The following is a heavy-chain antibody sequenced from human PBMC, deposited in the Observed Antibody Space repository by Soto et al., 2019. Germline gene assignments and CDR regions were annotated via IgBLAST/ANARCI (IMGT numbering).Heavy chain of an antibody. Sequence: GGSLRLSCAASGFTFSSYAMSWVRQAPGKGLEWVSAISGSGGSTYYADSVKGRFTISRDNSKKTLYLQMNSLRAEDTAVDYCAKDGDSPDIVGEGSAFDIWGQGTMVTVSS. CDR1: GFTFSSYA. CDR2: ISGSGGST. V-gene: IGHV3-23*01. D-gene: IGHD2-15*01. CDR3: AKDGDSPDIVGEGSAFDI. J-gene: IGHJ3*02.